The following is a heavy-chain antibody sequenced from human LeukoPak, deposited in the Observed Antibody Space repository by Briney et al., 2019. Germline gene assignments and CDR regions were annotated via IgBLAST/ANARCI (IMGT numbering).Heavy chain of an antibody. Sequence: TGGSLRLSCAASGFTFSNYWMHWVRQAPGKGLVWVANIKQDGSEKYYVDSVKGRFTISRDNAKNSLYLQMNSLRAEDTAVYYCARAHRSRAFDYWGQGTLVTVSS. V-gene: IGHV3-7*01. CDR2: IKQDGSEK. CDR3: ARAHRSRAFDY. D-gene: IGHD1-14*01. J-gene: IGHJ4*02. CDR1: GFTFSNYW.